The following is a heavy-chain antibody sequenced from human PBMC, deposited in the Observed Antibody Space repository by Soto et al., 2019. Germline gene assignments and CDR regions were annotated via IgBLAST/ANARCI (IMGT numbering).Heavy chain of an antibody. CDR2: IGPSCNT. CDR3: AKLLHNSYYNVMDV. CDR1: GFTFSNSG. J-gene: IGHJ6*02. V-gene: IGHV3-23*01. Sequence: EVQLLESGGDLVQPGGSLRLVCAASGFTFSNSGMRWVRQAPGQGLEWVSSIGPSCNTYYSDAVKGRFTISRDISKNTLFLQMDSMRADDTAKYYCAKLLHNSYYNVMDVWGQGTTVTVSS.